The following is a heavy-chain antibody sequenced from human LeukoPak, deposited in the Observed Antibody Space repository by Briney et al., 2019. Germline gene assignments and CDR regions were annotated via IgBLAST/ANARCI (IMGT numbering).Heavy chain of an antibody. D-gene: IGHD3-3*01. CDR1: GGSLSGYY. J-gene: IGHJ6*03. V-gene: IGHV4-34*01. Sequence: SETLSLTCAVYGGSLSGYYWSWIRQPPGKGLEWIGEINHSGSTNYNPSLKSRVTISVDTSKNQFSLKLSSVTAADTAVYYCARGGDFWSGYYSTPTLYYYYYMDVWGKGTTVTVSS. CDR3: ARGGDFWSGYYSTPTLYYYYYMDV. CDR2: INHSGST.